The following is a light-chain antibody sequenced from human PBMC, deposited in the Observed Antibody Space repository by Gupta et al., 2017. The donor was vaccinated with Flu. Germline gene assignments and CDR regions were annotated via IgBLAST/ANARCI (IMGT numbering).Light chain of an antibody. J-gene: IGKJ1*01. CDR1: QGISSY. CDR3: QQLNSYPRT. V-gene: IGKV1-9*01. Sequence: DIQLTQSPSFLATSVGDRVTITCRASQGISSYLAWYQQKPGKAPKLLIFAASTLHSGVPSRFSDSGSGTEFTLTISSLQPEDFATYYCQQLNSYPRTFGQGTKVEIK. CDR2: AAS.